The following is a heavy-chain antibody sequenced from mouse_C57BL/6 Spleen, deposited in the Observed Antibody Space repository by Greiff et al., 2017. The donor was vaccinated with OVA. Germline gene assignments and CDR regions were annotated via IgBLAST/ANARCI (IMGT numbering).Heavy chain of an antibody. CDR2: IHPNSGST. Sequence: QVQLQQPGPELVKPGASVKFSCTASGYSFTSYWMHWVKQSPGQGLEWIGLIHPNSGSTNYNEKFKNKATLTVDKYSSTAYMQLSSLTSEDSAVYCCARVTTVVPFMDYWGKGTSVTVSS. J-gene: IGHJ4*01. CDR1: GYSFTSYW. D-gene: IGHD1-1*01. CDR3: ARVTTVVPFMDY. V-gene: IGHV1-64*01.